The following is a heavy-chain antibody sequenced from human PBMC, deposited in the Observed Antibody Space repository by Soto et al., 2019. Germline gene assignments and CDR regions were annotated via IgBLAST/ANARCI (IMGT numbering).Heavy chain of an antibody. CDR2: SIPIFGTA. D-gene: IGHD3-10*01. Sequence: QVQLVQSGAEVKKPGSSVKVSCTASGGTFSSYAISWVRQAPGQGLEWMGGSIPIFGTANYAQKFQGRVTITADESTSTAYMELSSLGSEDTAVYYCARHLPSGKRLAFDIWGQGTMVTVSS. CDR3: ARHLPSGKRLAFDI. CDR1: GGTFSSYA. J-gene: IGHJ3*02. V-gene: IGHV1-69*01.